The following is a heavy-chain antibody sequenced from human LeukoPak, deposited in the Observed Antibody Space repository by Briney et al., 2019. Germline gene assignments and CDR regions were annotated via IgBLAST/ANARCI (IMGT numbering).Heavy chain of an antibody. Sequence: SETLSLTCTVAGGSISSYYWSWIRQPPGKGREWMGYIYYSGSTNSNPSLKRRVTISVDKSQDQFSLRLSSVTAADTAVYYCAGGVRWVQLCYFEYWGQGSLVTVS. D-gene: IGHD5-24*01. J-gene: IGHJ4*02. V-gene: IGHV4-59*01. CDR1: GGSISSYY. CDR3: AGGVRWVQLCYFEY. CDR2: IYYSGST.